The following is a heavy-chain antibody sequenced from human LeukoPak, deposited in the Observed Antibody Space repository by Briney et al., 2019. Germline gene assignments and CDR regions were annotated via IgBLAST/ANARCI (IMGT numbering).Heavy chain of an antibody. CDR2: IYTSGST. D-gene: IGHD3-10*01. CDR3: ATSRFSGGLGRFDP. J-gene: IGHJ5*02. CDR1: GGSISSGTYY. Sequence: PSQTLSLTCTVSGGSISSGTYYWNWIRQPAGKGLEWIGRIYTSGSTIYNPSLKSRVTISVDTSKNQVSLKLSSVPAADTAVYYCATSRFSGGLGRFDPWGQGTLVTVSS. V-gene: IGHV4-61*02.